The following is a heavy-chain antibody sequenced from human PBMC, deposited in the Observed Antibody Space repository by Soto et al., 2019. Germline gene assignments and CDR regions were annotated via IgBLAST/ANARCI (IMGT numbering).Heavy chain of an antibody. J-gene: IGHJ4*02. V-gene: IGHV3-53*01. CDR2: IYSGGTT. D-gene: IGHD5-18*01. CDR1: GFSVSSNY. Sequence: GSLRLSCAASGFSVSSNYLTWVRQAPGKGLEWVSSIYSGGTTYYADSVKGRFSVSRDNSKNTLYLQMNSLRNEDSAVYYCARGYGSSYGFGYWGQGTLVTVSS. CDR3: ARGYGSSYGFGY.